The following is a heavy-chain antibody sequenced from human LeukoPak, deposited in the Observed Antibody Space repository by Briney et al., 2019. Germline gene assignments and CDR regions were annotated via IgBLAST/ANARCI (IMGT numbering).Heavy chain of an antibody. V-gene: IGHV4-34*01. D-gene: IGHD6-13*01. J-gene: IGHJ6*02. Sequence: RSGGSLRLSCAASGFTLSSYWMSWIRQPPGKGLEWLREINHSGSTNYNPSLKSRVTISVDTSKNQFSLKLSSVTAADTAVYYCARVRRGSSSWYAGRLVSHYGMDVWGQGTTVTVSS. CDR1: GFTLSSYW. CDR3: ARVRRGSSSWYAGRLVSHYGMDV. CDR2: INHSGST.